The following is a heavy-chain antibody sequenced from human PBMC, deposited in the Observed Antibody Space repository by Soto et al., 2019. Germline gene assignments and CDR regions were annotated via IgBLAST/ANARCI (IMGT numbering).Heavy chain of an antibody. Sequence: SETLSLTCTVSGGSITSGGHYWGWIRQLPGKGLEWIGYISYTGSTFSTPSLKRRLSISVDTSKNQFSLKVSPVTDADTAVYYCARGSRDGYTGDRFDPWCQGTLVPVSS. CDR3: ARGSRDGYTGDRFDP. J-gene: IGHJ5*02. V-gene: IGHV4-31*03. D-gene: IGHD7-27*01. CDR1: GGSITSGGHY. CDR2: ISYTGST.